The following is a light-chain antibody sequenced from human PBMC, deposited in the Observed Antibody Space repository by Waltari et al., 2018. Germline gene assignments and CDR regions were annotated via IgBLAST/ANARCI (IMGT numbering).Light chain of an antibody. J-gene: IGLJ3*02. CDR2: HVS. CDR1: RRVVGFYNY. V-gene: IGLV2-14*01. Sequence: QSALTQPTSAFGSPGQSITIPCTVTRRVVGFYNYFSWYQQYPGKVPQLLISHVSDRPSGVSSRFSGSKSGNTASLTISGLQADDEADYYCISYTGSGSWVFGGGTKLTVL. CDR3: ISYTGSGSWV.